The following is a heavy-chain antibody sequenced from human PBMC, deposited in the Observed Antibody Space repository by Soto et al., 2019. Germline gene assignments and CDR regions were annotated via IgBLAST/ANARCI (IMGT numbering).Heavy chain of an antibody. J-gene: IGHJ6*02. CDR1: GFTFSDYY. Sequence: GGSLRLSCAASGFTFSDYYMSWIRQAPGKGLEWVSYISSSSSYTNYADSVKGRFTISRANAKNSLYLQMNSLRAEDTAVYYCARGSELRYSYGPLNYYYYGMDVWGQGTTVTVSS. CDR2: ISSSSSYT. CDR3: ARGSELRYSYGPLNYYYYGMDV. V-gene: IGHV3-11*06. D-gene: IGHD5-18*01.